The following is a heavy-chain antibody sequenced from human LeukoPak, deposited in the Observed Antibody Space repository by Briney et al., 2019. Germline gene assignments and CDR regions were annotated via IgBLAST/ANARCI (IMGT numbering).Heavy chain of an antibody. V-gene: IGHV4-31*03. J-gene: IGHJ4*02. D-gene: IGHD1-14*01. CDR3: ARSEITSFSLAADY. CDR2: IYYSGST. CDR1: GGSISSGGYY. Sequence: SETLSLTCTVSGGSISSGGYYWSWTRQHPGKGLEWIGYIYYSGSTYYNPSLKSRVTISVDTSKNQFSLKLSSVTAADTAVYYCARSEITSFSLAADYWGQGTLVTVSS.